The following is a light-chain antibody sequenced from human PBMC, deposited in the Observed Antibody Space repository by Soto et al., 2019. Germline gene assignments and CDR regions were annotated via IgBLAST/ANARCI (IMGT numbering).Light chain of an antibody. CDR1: SSNIGSNY. J-gene: IGLJ1*01. V-gene: IGLV1-47*02. CDR2: SNN. Sequence: QSVLTQPPSASGTPGQRVTISCSGSSSNIGSNYVYWYQQLPGTAPKLLIYSNNQWPSGVPDRFSGSKSGTSASLAISGLRSEDEADYYCAAWDDSLSAPYVFGTGTKLTVL. CDR3: AAWDDSLSAPYV.